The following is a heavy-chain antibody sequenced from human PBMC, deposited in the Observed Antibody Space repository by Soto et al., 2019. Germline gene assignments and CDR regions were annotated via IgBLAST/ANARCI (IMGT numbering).Heavy chain of an antibody. J-gene: IGHJ4*02. CDR3: AIEVALYSDY. D-gene: IGHD2-8*01. V-gene: IGHV3-21*01. CDR2: ISSSSSYI. CDR1: VFTLSSHS. Sequence: GGSLRLSCAASVFTLSSHSMNWVRQAPGKGLEWVSSISSSSSYIYYADSVKGRFTISSDNGKYSLYLQMNSLRAEDTAVYYCAIEVALYSDYWGQGTLVTGSS.